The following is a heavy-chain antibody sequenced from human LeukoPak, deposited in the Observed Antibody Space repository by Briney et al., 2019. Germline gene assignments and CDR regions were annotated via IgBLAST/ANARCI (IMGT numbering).Heavy chain of an antibody. Sequence: GGSLRLSCAASGFTFSSYAMSWVRQAPGKGLEWVSAISGSGGSTYYADSVKGRFTISRDNSKNTLYLQMNSLRAEDTAVYYCAKDSIVVVPAAMAGGFDYWGQGTLVTVSS. J-gene: IGHJ4*02. CDR2: ISGSGGST. CDR3: AKDSIVVVPAAMAGGFDY. D-gene: IGHD2-2*01. CDR1: GFTFSSYA. V-gene: IGHV3-23*01.